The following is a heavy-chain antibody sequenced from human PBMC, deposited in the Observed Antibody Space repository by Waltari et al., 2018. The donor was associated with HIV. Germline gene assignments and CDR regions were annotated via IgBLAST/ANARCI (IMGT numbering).Heavy chain of an antibody. J-gene: IGHJ3*02. D-gene: IGHD3-22*01. CDR2: INAGNGNT. V-gene: IGHV1-3*01. Sequence: QVQLVQSGAEVKKPGASVKVSCKASGYTFTSYAMHWVRQAPGQRLEWMGWINAGNGNTKNSKKFQGRVTITKDTSASAAYMELSSLASEDTAVYYCARGSDSSGYYPGMDDAFDIWGQGTMVTVSS. CDR1: GYTFTSYA. CDR3: ARGSDSSGYYPGMDDAFDI.